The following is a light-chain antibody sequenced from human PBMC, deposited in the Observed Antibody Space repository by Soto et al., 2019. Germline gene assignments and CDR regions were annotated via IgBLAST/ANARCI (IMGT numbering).Light chain of an antibody. CDR1: QSVSSW. J-gene: IGKJ3*01. V-gene: IGKV1-5*01. CDR3: QHYKSYFFT. CDR2: DAS. Sequence: DIQMTQSPSTLSASVGDRVTITCRASQSVSSWLAWYRQKPGKAPKLLIYDASSLESGVPSRFSGSGSGTEFTLTISSLQPDDFATYYCQHYKSYFFTFGPGTKVEIK.